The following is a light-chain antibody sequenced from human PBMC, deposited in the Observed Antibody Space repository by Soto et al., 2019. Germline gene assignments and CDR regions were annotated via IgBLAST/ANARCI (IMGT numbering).Light chain of an antibody. CDR3: QQYNSYSPEA. J-gene: IGKJ1*01. V-gene: IGKV1-5*01. Sequence: DIQITQSPSTLSASVGDRVTITFRASQSISKWLAWYQQKPGKAPNLLIYDASSLESGVPSRFSGSGSGTEFTLTITSLQPDDFATYYCQQYNSYSPEAFGQGTKVDIK. CDR2: DAS. CDR1: QSISKW.